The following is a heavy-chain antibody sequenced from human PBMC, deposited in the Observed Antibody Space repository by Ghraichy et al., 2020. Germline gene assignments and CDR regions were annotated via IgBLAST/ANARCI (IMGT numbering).Heavy chain of an antibody. D-gene: IGHD1-14*01. J-gene: IGHJ4*02. CDR3: ATDTTSAAIFDF. V-gene: IGHV1-2*02. CDR2: INPNSGDT. Sequence: AEVKVSCKTSGYSFTGFYMHWVRQAPGQGLEWMGWINPNSGDTKYAQKFQDRVTMTRDSSISTAYLDLSRLRSDDTAVYYCATDTTSAAIFDFWGQGTLVTVSS. CDR1: GYSFTGFY.